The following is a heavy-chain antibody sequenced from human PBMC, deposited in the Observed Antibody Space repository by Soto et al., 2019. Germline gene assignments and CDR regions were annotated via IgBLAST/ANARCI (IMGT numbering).Heavy chain of an antibody. CDR3: GRVVEGATRHTDFDS. V-gene: IGHV4-39*01. CDR2: VYYSGGA. J-gene: IGHJ5*01. D-gene: IGHD2-21*01. CDR1: GVSIHNSHSF. Sequence: LSLTCAVSGVSIHNSHSFWGWIRQPPGKGLEFIANVYYSGGAHYNPSFKSRVTISVDTATNQVSLRMSSVTAADTAVYFCGRVVEGATRHTDFDSWGQGTLVTVSS.